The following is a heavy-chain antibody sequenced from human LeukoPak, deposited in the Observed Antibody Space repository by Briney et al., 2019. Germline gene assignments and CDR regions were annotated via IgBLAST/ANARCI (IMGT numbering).Heavy chain of an antibody. CDR2: IIPIFGTA. CDR1: GGTFSSYA. V-gene: IGHV1-69*13. Sequence: SVKVSCKASGGTFSSYAISWVRQAPGQGLEWMGGIIPIFGTANYAQKFQGRVTITADESTSTAYMELSSLRSEDTAVYYCARDQTGTNNWFDPWGQGTLVTVSS. J-gene: IGHJ5*02. D-gene: IGHD1/OR15-1a*01. CDR3: ARDQTGTNNWFDP.